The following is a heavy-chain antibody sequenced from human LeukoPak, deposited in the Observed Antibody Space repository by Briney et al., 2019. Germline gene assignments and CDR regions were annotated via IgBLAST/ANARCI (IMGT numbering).Heavy chain of an antibody. Sequence: PSETLSLTCAVYGGSFSDYYWSWIRQPPGKGLEWIGEINHSGSTNNNPSLKSRVTISVDTSKNQFSLKLSSVTAADTAVYYCARHAYSSSWSWDYWGQGTLVTVSS. CDR3: ARHAYSSSWSWDY. J-gene: IGHJ4*02. CDR2: INHSGST. D-gene: IGHD6-13*01. V-gene: IGHV4-34*01. CDR1: GGSFSDYY.